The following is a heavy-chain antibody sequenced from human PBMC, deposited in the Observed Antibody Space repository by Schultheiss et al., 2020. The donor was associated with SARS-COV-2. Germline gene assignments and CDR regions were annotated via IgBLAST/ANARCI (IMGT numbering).Heavy chain of an antibody. J-gene: IGHJ6*02. D-gene: IGHD3-10*01. CDR1: GFTFSTYA. V-gene: IGHV3-30-3*01. Sequence: GGSLRLSCAASGFTFSTYAMHWVRQAPGKGLEWVAVISYDGSNKYYADSVKGRFTISRDNSKNTLYLQMNSLRAEDTAVYYCARGVWFGYLGMDVWGQGTTVTVSS. CDR3: ARGVWFGYLGMDV. CDR2: ISYDGSNK.